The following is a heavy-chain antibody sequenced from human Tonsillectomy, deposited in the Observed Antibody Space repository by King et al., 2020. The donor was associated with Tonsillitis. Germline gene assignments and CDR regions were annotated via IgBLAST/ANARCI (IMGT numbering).Heavy chain of an antibody. CDR1: GFTFNNYS. Sequence: VQLVESGGGLVQPGGSLRLSCAASGFTFNNYSMNWVRQAPGKGLEWVSYISSSSSTIYYADSGKGRFTISRDSAKNSLYLQMNSLRAEDTAVYYGARDYDFWSGHYYYYYGMDVWGQGTTVTVSS. J-gene: IGHJ6*02. CDR3: ARDYDFWSGHYYYYYGMDV. D-gene: IGHD3-3*01. CDR2: ISSSSSTI. V-gene: IGHV3-48*01.